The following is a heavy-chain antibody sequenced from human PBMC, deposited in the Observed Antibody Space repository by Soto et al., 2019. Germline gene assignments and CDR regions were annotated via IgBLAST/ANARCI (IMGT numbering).Heavy chain of an antibody. CDR3: ARGRDGDY. D-gene: IGHD6-6*01. CDR2: ISAHNGNT. Sequence: QVHLVQSGAEVKKPGASVKVSCKASGYTFTSYGITWVRQAPGQGLEWMGWISAHNGNTDYAQKLQGRVIVTRDTPTSTAYMELRSLRSDGTAVYYCARGRDGDYWGQGALVTVSS. J-gene: IGHJ4*02. V-gene: IGHV1-18*01. CDR1: GYTFTSYG.